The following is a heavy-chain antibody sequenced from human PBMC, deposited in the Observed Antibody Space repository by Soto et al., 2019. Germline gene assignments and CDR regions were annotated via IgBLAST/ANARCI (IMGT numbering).Heavy chain of an antibody. V-gene: IGHV4-31*03. CDR3: ARERYYDSSGYLA. J-gene: IGHJ5*02. CDR1: GGSIRSGGYY. CDR2: ICYSGSP. D-gene: IGHD3-22*01. Sequence: QVQLQVSGPGLVKPSQTLSLTCTVSGGSIRSGGYYWSWIRQHPGKGLEWIGYICYSGSPYYNPSLKSRVTIYGDTCKNEFSLKLSSGTAADTAVYYCARERYYDSSGYLAWGQGTLVTVSS.